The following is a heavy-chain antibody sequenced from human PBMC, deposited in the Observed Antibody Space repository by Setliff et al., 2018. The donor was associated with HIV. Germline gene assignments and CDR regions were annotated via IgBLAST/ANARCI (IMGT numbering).Heavy chain of an antibody. CDR1: GFTFSTYE. V-gene: IGHV3-48*03. CDR2: ISSSGSTI. Sequence: GGSLRLSCAASGFTFSTYEMNWVRQAPGKGLEWVAYISSSGSTIYYADSVKGRFTVSRDSAKKSLYLQMNSLRAEDTAVYLCANLWEMGAWGQGTLVTVSS. J-gene: IGHJ5*02. CDR3: ANLWEMGA. D-gene: IGHD1-26*01.